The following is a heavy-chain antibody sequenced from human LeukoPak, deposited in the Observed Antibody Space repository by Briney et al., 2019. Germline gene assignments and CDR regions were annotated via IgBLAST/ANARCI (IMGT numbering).Heavy chain of an antibody. CDR2: ISGSGGST. V-gene: IGHV3-23*01. D-gene: IGHD5-18*01. CDR1: GFTFSSYW. Sequence: GGSPRLSCAASGFTFSSYWMSWVRQAPGKGLEWVSAISGSGGSTYYADSVKGRFTISRDNSKNTLYLQMNSLRAEDTAVYYCAKGGGGYSYGPFDYWGQGTLVTVSS. J-gene: IGHJ4*02. CDR3: AKGGGGYSYGPFDY.